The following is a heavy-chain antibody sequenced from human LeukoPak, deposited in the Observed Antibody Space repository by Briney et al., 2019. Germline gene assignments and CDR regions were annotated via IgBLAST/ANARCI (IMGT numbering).Heavy chain of an antibody. CDR2: INPNSGGT. J-gene: IGHJ5*02. Sequence: GASVKVSCKASGGTFSSYAISWVRQAPGQGLEWMGWINPNSGGTNYAQKFQGRVTMTRDTSISTAYMELSRLRSDDTAVYYCAKGIAAAGAAWGQGTLVTVSS. D-gene: IGHD6-13*01. CDR3: AKGIAAAGAA. V-gene: IGHV1-2*02. CDR1: GGTFSSYA.